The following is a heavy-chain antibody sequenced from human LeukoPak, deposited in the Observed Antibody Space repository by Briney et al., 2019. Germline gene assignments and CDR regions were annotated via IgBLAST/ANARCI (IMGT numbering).Heavy chain of an antibody. V-gene: IGHV3-23*01. D-gene: IGHD3-16*01. Sequence: PGGSLRLSCAASGFSFRSHGMNWVRQAPGKGLEWVSGISPRGNITYYKDSVRGRFTISRDNFKNTVSLQLNRLRAEDTAMYYCAKDHDWGPFNHWGQGTLVTVSS. CDR3: AKDHDWGPFNH. CDR1: GFSFRSHG. CDR2: ISPRGNIT. J-gene: IGHJ1*01.